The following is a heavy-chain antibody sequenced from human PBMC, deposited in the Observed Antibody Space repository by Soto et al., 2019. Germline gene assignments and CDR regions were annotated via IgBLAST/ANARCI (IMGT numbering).Heavy chain of an antibody. CDR3: AKGEGSYYYFWSGYYPHFDY. CDR1: GFTFSSYG. Sequence: QVQLVESGGGVVQPGRSLRLSCAASGFTFSSYGMHWVRQAPGKGLEWVAVISYDGSNKYYADSVKGRFTISRDNSKNTLYLQMNSLRAEDTAVYYCAKGEGSYYYFWSGYYPHFDYWGQGTLVTVSS. CDR2: ISYDGSNK. D-gene: IGHD3-3*01. J-gene: IGHJ4*02. V-gene: IGHV3-30*18.